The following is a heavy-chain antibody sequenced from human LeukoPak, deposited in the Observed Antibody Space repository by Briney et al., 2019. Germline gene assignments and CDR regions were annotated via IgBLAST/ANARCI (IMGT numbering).Heavy chain of an antibody. J-gene: IGHJ4*02. CDR1: GFTFGDYA. D-gene: IGHD2-2*01. V-gene: IGHV3-49*04. CDR3: TRVPQGCSSTSCYFDY. Sequence: GGSLRLSCTASGFTFGDYAMSWVRQAPGKGLEWVGFIRSKAYGRTTEYAASVKGRFTISRDDSKSIAYLQMNSLKTEDTAVYYCTRVPQGCSSTSCYFDYWGQGTLVTVSS. CDR2: IRSKAYGRTT.